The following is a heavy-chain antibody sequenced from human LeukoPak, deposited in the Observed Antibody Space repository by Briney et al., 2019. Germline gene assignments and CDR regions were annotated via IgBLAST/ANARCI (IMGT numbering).Heavy chain of an antibody. CDR1: GFTFSSYS. V-gene: IGHV3-21*01. CDR3: ARDPSRSIWFGDGGAEAGAFDI. D-gene: IGHD3-10*01. J-gene: IGHJ3*02. Sequence: PGGSLRLSCAASGFTFSSYSMNWVRQAPGKGLEWVSSISSSSSYIYYADSVKGRFTIYRDNAKNSLYLQMNSLRAEDTAVYYCARDPSRSIWFGDGGAEAGAFDIWGQGTMVTVSS. CDR2: ISSSSSYI.